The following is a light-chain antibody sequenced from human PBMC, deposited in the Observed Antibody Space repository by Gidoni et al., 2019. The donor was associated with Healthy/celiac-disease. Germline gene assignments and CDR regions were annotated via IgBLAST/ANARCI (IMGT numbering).Light chain of an antibody. CDR1: ALPKQY. CDR3: QSADSSGTFYV. CDR2: KDS. J-gene: IGLJ1*01. Sequence: SYELTQPPSVSVSPGQTARITCSGDALPKQYAYWYQQKPGQAPVLVIYKDSEMPSGLPERFSGASSGTTVTLTISGVQADDEADYYCQSADSSGTFYVFGTGTKVTVL. V-gene: IGLV3-25*03.